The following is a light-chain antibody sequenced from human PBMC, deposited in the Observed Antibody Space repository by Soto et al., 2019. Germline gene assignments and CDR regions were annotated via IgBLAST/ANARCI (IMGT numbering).Light chain of an antibody. V-gene: IGLV3-21*02. CDR2: DDT. CDR3: QVWDSSSDHYV. Sequence: SYELTQPPSVSVAPGQTARITCGGGNIGSKSVHWYQQKPGQAPVLVVYDDTDRPSGIPDRFSGSDSGNTATLTISRVEAGDEADFYCQVWDSSSDHYVFGTGTKLTVL. CDR1: NIGSKS. J-gene: IGLJ1*01.